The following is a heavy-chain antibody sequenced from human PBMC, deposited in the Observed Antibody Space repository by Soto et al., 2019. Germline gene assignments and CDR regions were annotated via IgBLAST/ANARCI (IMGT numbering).Heavy chain of an antibody. CDR2: ISGSGGST. CDR3: ANSVVVPTTIGAFDI. D-gene: IGHD2-2*02. J-gene: IGHJ3*02. V-gene: IGHV3-23*01. Sequence: EVQLLESGGGLVQPGGSLRLSCAASGFTFSSYAMSWVRQAPGKGLEWVSAISGSGGSTYYADSVKGRFTISRDNSKNPLYLQMKSLRAEDTAVYYCANSVVVPTTIGAFDIWGQGTMVTVSS. CDR1: GFTFSSYA.